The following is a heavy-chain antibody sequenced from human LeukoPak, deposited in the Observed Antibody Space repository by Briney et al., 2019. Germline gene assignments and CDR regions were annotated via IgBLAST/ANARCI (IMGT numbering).Heavy chain of an antibody. CDR2: IIPIFGTA. CDR3: ARAAKYSSSWYASY. D-gene: IGHD6-13*01. CDR1: GGTFSSYA. J-gene: IGHJ4*02. Sequence: ASVKVSCKASGGTFSSYAISWVRQAPGQGLEWMGGIIPIFGTANYAQKLQGRVTMTTDTSTSTAYMELRSLRSDDTAVYYCARAAKYSSSWYASYWGQGTLVTVSS. V-gene: IGHV1-69*05.